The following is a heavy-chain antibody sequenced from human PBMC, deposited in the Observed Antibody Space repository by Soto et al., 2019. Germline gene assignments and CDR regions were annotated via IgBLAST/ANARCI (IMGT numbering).Heavy chain of an antibody. J-gene: IGHJ6*02. CDR2: VDEDGNER. D-gene: IGHD2-21*02. CDR3: ARAPQVTTFHYGMDV. CDR1: GFAFSSYW. V-gene: IGHV3-7*05. Sequence: VQLVESGGGLVQPGGSLRLSCRASGFAFSSYWMNWVRQAPGKGLEWVASVDEDGNERYYVDSVKGRFTISRDNAMNSLYLQMNTLRAEDTAIYYGARAPQVTTFHYGMDVSDQGTTVTVSS.